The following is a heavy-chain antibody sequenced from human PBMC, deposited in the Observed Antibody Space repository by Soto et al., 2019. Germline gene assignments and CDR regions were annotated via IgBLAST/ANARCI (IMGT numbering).Heavy chain of an antibody. D-gene: IGHD1-1*01. J-gene: IGHJ5*02. V-gene: IGHV3-23*01. Sequence: GGSLRLSCAASGFTFSSYAMSWVRQAPGKGLEWVSAISGSGGSTYYADSVKGRFTISRDNSKNTLYLQMNSLRAEDTAVYYCAKVGWTTGTTLPSRFDPWGQGTLVTVS. CDR1: GFTFSSYA. CDR2: ISGSGGST. CDR3: AKVGWTTGTTLPSRFDP.